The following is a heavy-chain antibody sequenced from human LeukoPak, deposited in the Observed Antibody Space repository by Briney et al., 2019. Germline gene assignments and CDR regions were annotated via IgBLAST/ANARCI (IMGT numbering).Heavy chain of an antibody. CDR1: GFTFSSYA. D-gene: IGHD6-13*01. CDR3: ARGLGAAGPAY. V-gene: IGHV3-23*01. CDR2: ISGSGVST. Sequence: PGGSLRLSCAASGFTFSSYAMFWVRQAPGKGLEWVSAISGSGVSTYYADSVKGRFTISRDNSKNTLYLQMNSLRAEDTAVYYCARGLGAAGPAYWGQGTLVTVSS. J-gene: IGHJ4*02.